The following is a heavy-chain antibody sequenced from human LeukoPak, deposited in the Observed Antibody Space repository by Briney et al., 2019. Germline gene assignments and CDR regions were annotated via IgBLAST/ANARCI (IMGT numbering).Heavy chain of an antibody. Sequence: ASVKVSCKASGYTFTSYDINWVRQATGQGLEWMGWMSPNRGNTGYAEKFQRRVTMTRNNSISTAYMELSSLRYEHTDVYYCARPNIYCSGGSCYSDWFDPWGQGTLVTVSS. CDR2: MSPNRGNT. D-gene: IGHD2-15*01. V-gene: IGHV1-8*01. CDR1: GYTFTSYD. J-gene: IGHJ5*02. CDR3: ARPNIYCSGGSCYSDWFDP.